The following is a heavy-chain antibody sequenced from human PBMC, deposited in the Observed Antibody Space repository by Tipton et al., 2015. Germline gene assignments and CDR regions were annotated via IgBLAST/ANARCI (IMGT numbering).Heavy chain of an antibody. D-gene: IGHD3-9*01. J-gene: IGHJ4*02. V-gene: IGHV4-38-2*01. CDR3: ACQDYDSLIRDYQTVDY. CDR2: ISHSGNT. Sequence: LRLSCAVSAYSISSDYYWGWIRQPPGKGLEWIGSISHSGNTYYNPSLKSRVTMSRDTSKNQFSLKLTSVTAADTAVYYCACQDYDSLIRDYQTVDYWGQGTLVTVSS. CDR1: AYSISSDYY.